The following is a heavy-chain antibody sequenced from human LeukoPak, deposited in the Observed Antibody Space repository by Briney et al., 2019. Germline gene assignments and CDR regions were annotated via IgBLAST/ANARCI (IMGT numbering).Heavy chain of an antibody. V-gene: IGHV1-2*02. J-gene: IGHJ4*02. CDR1: GYTFTGYY. D-gene: IGHD3-22*01. Sequence: GASVKVSCKASGYTFTGYYMHWVRQAPGQGLEWMGWINPNSGGTNYAQKFQGRVIMTRDTSISTAYMELSRLRSDDTAVYYCARDRRVGYDSSGYYFDYWGQGTLVTVSS. CDR2: INPNSGGT. CDR3: ARDRRVGYDSSGYYFDY.